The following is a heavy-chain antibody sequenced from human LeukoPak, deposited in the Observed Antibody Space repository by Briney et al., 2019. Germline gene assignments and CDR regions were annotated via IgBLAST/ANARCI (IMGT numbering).Heavy chain of an antibody. CDR3: ANHLGSGWSFHY. V-gene: IGHV3-30*02. J-gene: IGHJ4*02. Sequence: GGSLRLSCAASGFNFNYYGMHWVRQAPGKGLEWVAFIRYDGSNKYYADSVKGRFTISRDNSKNTLYLQMNSLRAEDTAVYYCANHLGSGWSFHYWGQGTLVTVSS. CDR2: IRYDGSNK. D-gene: IGHD6-19*01. CDR1: GFNFNYYG.